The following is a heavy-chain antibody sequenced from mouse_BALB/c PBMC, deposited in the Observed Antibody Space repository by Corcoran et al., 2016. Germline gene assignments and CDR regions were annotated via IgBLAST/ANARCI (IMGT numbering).Heavy chain of an antibody. CDR1: GYTFTNYG. Sequence: QIQLVQSGPELKKPGETVKISCKASGYTFTNYGMNWVKQAPGKGLKWMGWINTYTGEPTYADDFKGRFAFSLETSASTAYLQINNLKNEDTATYFCARARYGNYFPGCASWYQGTLVTVSA. D-gene: IGHD2-10*02. J-gene: IGHJ3*01. CDR3: ARARYGNYFPGCAS. CDR2: INTYTGEP. V-gene: IGHV9-3-1*01.